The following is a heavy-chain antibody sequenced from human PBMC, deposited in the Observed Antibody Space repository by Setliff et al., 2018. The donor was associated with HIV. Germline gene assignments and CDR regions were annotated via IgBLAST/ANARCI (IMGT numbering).Heavy chain of an antibody. J-gene: IGHJ4*02. Sequence: GGSLRLSCAASGFTFSSYGMHWVRQAPGKGLEWVAFIRYDGSDKYYADSVMGRFTISRGNSKNTLYLQMNTLRTEDTAVYYCAQLAAADDSWGQGTLVTVSS. CDR2: IRYDGSDK. V-gene: IGHV3-30*02. CDR3: AQLAAADDS. CDR1: GFTFSSYG. D-gene: IGHD6-13*01.